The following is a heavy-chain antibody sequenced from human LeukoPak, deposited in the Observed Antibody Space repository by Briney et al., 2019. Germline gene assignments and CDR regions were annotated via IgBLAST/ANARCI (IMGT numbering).Heavy chain of an antibody. CDR2: ISGSGGST. J-gene: IGHJ6*02. CDR1: GFTFSSYA. Sequence: GGSLRLSCAASGFTFSSYAMSWVRQAPGKGLEWVSSISGSGGSTYYADSVQGRFTISRDKSKNTLYLQMNNLRAEDTAVYYCARDVGYSGDYYGMDVWGQGTTVTVSS. D-gene: IGHD2-15*01. CDR3: ARDVGYSGDYYGMDV. V-gene: IGHV3-23*01.